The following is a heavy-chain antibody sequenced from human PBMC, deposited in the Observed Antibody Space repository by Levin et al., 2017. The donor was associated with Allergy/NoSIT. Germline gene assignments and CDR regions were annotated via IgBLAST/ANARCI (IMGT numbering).Heavy chain of an antibody. D-gene: IGHD3-22*01. V-gene: IGHV4-39*07. Sequence: PSETLSLTCTVSGGSMSTGNYYWGWIRQPPGKGLEWIGSTYYSGTTYYNPSLESRVTLSVDTSKNQFSLKLSSVTAADTAVYYCARDRGTYYYNSGGRWNPYYYYGMDVWGQGTTVTVSS. J-gene: IGHJ6*02. CDR2: TYYSGTT. CDR1: GGSMSTGNYY. CDR3: ARDRGTYYYNSGGRWNPYYYYGMDV.